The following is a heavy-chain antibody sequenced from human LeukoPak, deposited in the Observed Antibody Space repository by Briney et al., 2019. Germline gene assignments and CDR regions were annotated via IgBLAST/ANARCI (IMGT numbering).Heavy chain of an antibody. CDR2: IYSGGST. V-gene: IGHV3-53*05. Sequence: PAGGSLRLSCAASGFTVSSNYMSWVRQAPGKGLEWVSVIYSGGSTYYADSVKGRFTISRDNSKNTLYLQMNSLRAEDTAVYYCAKDFGGVVPAAMALGSHFDYWGQGTLVTVSS. D-gene: IGHD2-2*01. CDR3: AKDFGGVVPAAMALGSHFDY. J-gene: IGHJ4*02. CDR1: GFTVSSNY.